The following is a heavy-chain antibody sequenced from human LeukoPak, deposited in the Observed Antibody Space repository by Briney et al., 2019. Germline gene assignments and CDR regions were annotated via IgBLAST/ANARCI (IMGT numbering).Heavy chain of an antibody. CDR1: GGSISSSCYY. J-gene: IGHJ4*02. Sequence: PSETLALTCTVSGGSISSSCYYWGWIRQPPGKGLEWIGSIYYSGSTYYNPSLKSQVTISVDTSKNQFSLKLSSVTAADTAVYYCARLGPIGIAVAGTLDYWGQGTLVTVSS. V-gene: IGHV4-39*01. D-gene: IGHD6-19*01. CDR3: ARLGPIGIAVAGTLDY. CDR2: IYYSGST.